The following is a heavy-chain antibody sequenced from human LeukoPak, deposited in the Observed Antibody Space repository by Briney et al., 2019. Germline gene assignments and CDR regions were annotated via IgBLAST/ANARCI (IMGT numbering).Heavy chain of an antibody. D-gene: IGHD1-1*01. V-gene: IGHV4-4*02. Sequence: PSETLSLTCVVSGGSISNTYWWTWVRQPPGKGLEWIGEIYHSGSTNYNPSLKSRLTISVDKSKNQFSLKLSSVTAADTAVYYCASGRPFDYWGQGTLVTVSS. CDR1: GGSISNTYW. J-gene: IGHJ4*02. CDR3: ASGRPFDY. CDR2: IYHSGST.